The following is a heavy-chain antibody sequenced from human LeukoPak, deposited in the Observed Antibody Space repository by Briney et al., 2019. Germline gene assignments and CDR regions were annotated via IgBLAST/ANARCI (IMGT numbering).Heavy chain of an antibody. D-gene: IGHD6-13*01. V-gene: IGHV4-39*01. CDR2: VYYSGSA. CDR1: GGSISSSNFY. J-gene: IGHJ4*02. CDR3: ARGVTAAASTY. Sequence: PSETLSLTCTVSGGSISSSNFYWGWLRQPPEKGLEWIGSVYYSGSAYYNPSLESRISISVDTSKNQFSLKLSSVTAADTAVYYCARGVTAAASTYWGQGTLVIVSS.